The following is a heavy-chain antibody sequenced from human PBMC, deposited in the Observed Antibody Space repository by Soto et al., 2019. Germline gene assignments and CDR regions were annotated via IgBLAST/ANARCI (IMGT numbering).Heavy chain of an antibody. CDR3: AKAASITMIVVANHNWFDP. V-gene: IGHV3-23*01. CDR1: GFTFSSYA. CDR2: ISGSGGST. Sequence: GGSLRLSCAASGFTFSSYAMSWVRQAPGKGLEWVSAISGSGGSTYYADSVKGRFTISRDNSKNTLYLQMNSLRAEDTAVYYCAKAASITMIVVANHNWFDPWGQGTLVTVSS. J-gene: IGHJ5*02. D-gene: IGHD3-22*01.